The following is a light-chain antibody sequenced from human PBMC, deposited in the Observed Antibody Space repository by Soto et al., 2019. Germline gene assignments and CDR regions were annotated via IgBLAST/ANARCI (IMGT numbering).Light chain of an antibody. V-gene: IGKV1-39*01. Sequence: ELTQNPSSLYATVGDRVTITCRASQSISSYLNWYQQKPGKAPKLLIYAASSLQSGVPSRFSGSGSGTDFTLTISSLQPEDFATYYCQQSYSTPITFGQRARLEI. CDR2: AAS. J-gene: IGKJ5*01. CDR1: QSISSY. CDR3: QQSYSTPIT.